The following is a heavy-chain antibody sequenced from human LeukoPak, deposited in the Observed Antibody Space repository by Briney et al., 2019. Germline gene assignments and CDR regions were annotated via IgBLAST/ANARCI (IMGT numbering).Heavy chain of an antibody. V-gene: IGHV1-18*01. CDR1: GYTFTSYG. CDR3: VRDYLYCSSTSCYAYYYGMDV. D-gene: IGHD2-2*01. CDR2: ISAYIGNT. J-gene: IGHJ6*02. Sequence: ASVKVSCKASGYTFTSYGISWVRQAPGQGLEWMGWISAYIGNTNYAQKLQGRVTMTTDTSTSTAYMELRSLRSDDTAVYYCVRDYLYCSSTSCYAYYYGMDVWGQGTTVTVSS.